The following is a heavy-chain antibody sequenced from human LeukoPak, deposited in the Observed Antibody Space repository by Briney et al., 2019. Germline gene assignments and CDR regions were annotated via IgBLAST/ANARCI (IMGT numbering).Heavy chain of an antibody. D-gene: IGHD6-6*01. V-gene: IGHV3-53*01. CDR1: GFTVSTNY. Sequence: GGSLRLSCAASGFTVSTNYMSWVRQAPGKGLEWVSVIYSGGSTFYADSVKGRFTISRDNSKNTLYLQMNSLRAEDTAVYYCARDGPPRTSFDYWGQGTLVTVSS. CDR2: IYSGGST. J-gene: IGHJ4*02. CDR3: ARDGPPRTSFDY.